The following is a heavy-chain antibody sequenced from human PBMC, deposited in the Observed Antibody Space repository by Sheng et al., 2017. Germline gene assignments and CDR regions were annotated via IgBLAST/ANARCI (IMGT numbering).Heavy chain of an antibody. Sequence: QVQLVQSGAEVKKPGASVKVSCKASGYTFTSYGISWVRQAPGQGLEWMGWISAYNGNTNYAQKLQGRVTMTTDTSTSTAYMELRSLRSDDTAVYYCARCGPDRGAYSSGWYGRAFDYWGQGTLVTVSS. CDR3: ARCGPDRGAYSSGWYGRAFDY. V-gene: IGHV1-18*01. D-gene: IGHD6-19*01. J-gene: IGHJ4*02. CDR1: GYTFTSYG. CDR2: ISAYNGNT.